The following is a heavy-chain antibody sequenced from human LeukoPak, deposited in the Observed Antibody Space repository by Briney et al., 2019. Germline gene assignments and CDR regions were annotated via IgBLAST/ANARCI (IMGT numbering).Heavy chain of an antibody. CDR1: GGSISSYY. Sequence: KPSETLSLTCTVSGGSISSYYWSWIRQPPGKGLEWIGYIYYSGSTNYNPSLKSRVTISVDTSKNQFSLKLSSVTAADTAVYYCARDPDYGVGMYYFDYWGQGTLVTVSS. V-gene: IGHV4-59*01. J-gene: IGHJ4*02. D-gene: IGHD4-17*01. CDR2: IYYSGST. CDR3: ARDPDYGVGMYYFDY.